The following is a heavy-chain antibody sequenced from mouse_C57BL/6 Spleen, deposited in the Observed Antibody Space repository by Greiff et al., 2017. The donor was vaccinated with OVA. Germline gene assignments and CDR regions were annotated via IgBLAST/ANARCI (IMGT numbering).Heavy chain of an antibody. V-gene: IGHV3-6*01. J-gene: IGHJ4*01. CDR1: GYSITSGYY. Sequence: EVQLVESGPGLVKPSQSLSLTCSVTGYSITSGYYWNWIRQFPGNKLEWMGYISYDGSNNYNPSLKNRISITRDTSKNQFFLKLNSVTTEDTATYYCARDDVDYAMDYWGQGTSVTVSS. CDR2: ISYDGSN. CDR3: ARDDVDYAMDY.